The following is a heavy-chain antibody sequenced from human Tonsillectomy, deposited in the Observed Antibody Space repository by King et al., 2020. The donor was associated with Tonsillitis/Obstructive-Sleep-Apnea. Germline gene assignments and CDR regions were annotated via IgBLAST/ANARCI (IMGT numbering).Heavy chain of an antibody. V-gene: IGHV3-23*04. CDR2: ISGSGGST. J-gene: IGHJ3*02. CDR3: AKAACSGGRCLGWSDAFDI. D-gene: IGHD2-15*01. CDR1: GFTFSSYA. Sequence: VQLVESGGGLVQPGGSLRLSCAASGFTFSSYAMSWVRQAPGKGLEWVSAISGSGGSTYYADSVKGRFTISRDNSKNTLYLQMNSLRAEDTAVYYCAKAACSGGRCLGWSDAFDIWGQGTMVTVSS.